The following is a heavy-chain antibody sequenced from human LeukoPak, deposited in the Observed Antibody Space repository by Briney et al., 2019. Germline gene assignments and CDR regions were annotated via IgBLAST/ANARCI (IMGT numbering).Heavy chain of an antibody. V-gene: IGHV4-34*01. CDR1: GGSFSGYY. CDR2: INHSGST. D-gene: IGHD2-2*02. CDR3: ARGYCSSTSCSTIYFDY. J-gene: IGHJ4*02. Sequence: SETLSLTCAVYGGSFSGYYWSWIREPPGKGLEWIGEINHSGSTNYNPSLKSGVTISVDTSKNQFSLKLSSVTAAATPVYYCARGYCSSTSCSTIYFDYWGQGTLVTVSS.